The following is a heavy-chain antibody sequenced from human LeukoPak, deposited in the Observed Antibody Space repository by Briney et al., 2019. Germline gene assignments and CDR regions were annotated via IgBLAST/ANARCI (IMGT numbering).Heavy chain of an antibody. CDR1: GFTFSSYS. CDR3: ARATFSSGWIFDY. CDR2: ISSSSSYI. V-gene: IGHV3-21*01. J-gene: IGHJ4*02. D-gene: IGHD6-19*01. Sequence: PGGSLRLSCAASGFTFSSYSMNWVRQAPGKGLEWVSSISSSSSYIYHADSVKGRFTISRDNAKNSLYLQMNSLRAEDTAVYYCARATFSSGWIFDYWGQGTLVTVSS.